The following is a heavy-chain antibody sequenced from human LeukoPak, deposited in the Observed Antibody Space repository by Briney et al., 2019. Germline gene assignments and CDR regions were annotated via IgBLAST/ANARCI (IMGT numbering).Heavy chain of an antibody. CDR3: AKLTTGWFEDF. V-gene: IGHV3-23*01. Sequence: GGSLRLSCAATGFTLISYSMTWVRQAPGKGLEWVSAIIASNSNTFYADSVKGRFTISRDSSKNTLYLQMNDLRDEDTAVYYCAKLTTGWFEDFWGQRTLVTVSS. CDR2: IIASNSNT. D-gene: IGHD2-8*02. J-gene: IGHJ4*02. CDR1: GFTLISYS.